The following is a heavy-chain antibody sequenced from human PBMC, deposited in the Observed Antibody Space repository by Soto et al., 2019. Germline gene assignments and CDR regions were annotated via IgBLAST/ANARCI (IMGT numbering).Heavy chain of an antibody. Sequence: QVQLQESGPGLVKPSETLSLTCTVSVGSISSYYWSWIRQTPGKGLEWIGYIFYRGSTDYNPSLKGRFTISVDTSQNHFSLKLSSVTAADTAVYYCARRYGRAFDIWGQGTMVTVSS. V-gene: IGHV4-59*08. CDR1: VGSISSYY. D-gene: IGHD4-17*01. J-gene: IGHJ3*02. CDR3: ARRYGRAFDI. CDR2: IFYRGST.